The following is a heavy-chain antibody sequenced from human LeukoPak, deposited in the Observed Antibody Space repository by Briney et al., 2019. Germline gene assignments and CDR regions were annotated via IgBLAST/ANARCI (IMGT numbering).Heavy chain of an antibody. J-gene: IGHJ4*02. CDR2: INPNSGGT. D-gene: IGHD5-18*01. CDR1: GYTFTGYY. V-gene: IGHV1-2*02. Sequence: GASVKVSCKASGYTFTGYYMHWVRQAPGQGLEWMGWINPNSGGTNYAQKFQGRVTMTRDTSISTAYMELSRLRSDDTAVYYCARGVDTAMVEFDYWGQGTLVTVSS. CDR3: ARGVDTAMVEFDY.